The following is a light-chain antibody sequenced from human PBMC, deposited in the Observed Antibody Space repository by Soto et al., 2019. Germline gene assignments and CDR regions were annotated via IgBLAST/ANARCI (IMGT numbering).Light chain of an antibody. CDR2: KDS. J-gene: IGLJ2*01. CDR1: ALSNQY. Sequence: SYELTQPPSMSVSPGQTARIPCSGDALSNQYTYWYQQRPGQAPVLLIYKDSERPSGIPERFSGSSSGTTVTLTISGVQAEDEAAYYCQSADSTGVIGLFGGRTKVTVL. V-gene: IGLV3-25*02. CDR3: QSADSTGVIGL.